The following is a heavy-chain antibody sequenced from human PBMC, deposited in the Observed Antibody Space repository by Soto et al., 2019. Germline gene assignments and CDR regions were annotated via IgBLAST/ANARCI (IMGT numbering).Heavy chain of an antibody. CDR1: GFTFSSYA. CDR2: ISGSGGST. J-gene: IGHJ5*02. D-gene: IGHD2-2*01. Sequence: EVQLLESGGGLVQPGGSLRLSCAASGFTFSSYAMSWVRQAPGKGLEWVSAISGSGGSTYYADSVKGRFTISRDKSKNTLYLQMNSLRAEDTAVYYCAKGRYCSSTSCPPVDWFDPWGQGTLVTVSS. V-gene: IGHV3-23*01. CDR3: AKGRYCSSTSCPPVDWFDP.